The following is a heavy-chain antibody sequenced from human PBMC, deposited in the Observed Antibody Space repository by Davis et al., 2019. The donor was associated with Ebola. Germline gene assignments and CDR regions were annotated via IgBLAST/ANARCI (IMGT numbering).Heavy chain of an antibody. D-gene: IGHD3-22*01. CDR3: AREDDSSGYVL. CDR1: GFSISDYF. CDR2: ISGRDDYA. Sequence: GESLKISCAVSGFSISDYFMTWIRQAPGKGLEWVAYISGRDDYANYAESVRGRFTISRDNAGKSLYLQMDRLRAEDTAVYYCAREDDSSGYVLWGQGTLVTVSP. V-gene: IGHV3-11*06. J-gene: IGHJ4*02.